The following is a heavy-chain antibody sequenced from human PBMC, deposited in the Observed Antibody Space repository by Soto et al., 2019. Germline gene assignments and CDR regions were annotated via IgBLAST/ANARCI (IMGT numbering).Heavy chain of an antibody. D-gene: IGHD3-10*01. CDR1: GGSISSSNW. Sequence: QVQLQESGPGLVKPSGTLSLTCAVSGGSISSSNWWSWVRQPPGKGLEWIREIYHSGNTNYNPSLKSRVTMAVDXXRNQFSLKLSSVTXXDTAVYYCARRWGEGRVDYWGQGTLVTVSS. J-gene: IGHJ4*02. CDR2: IYHSGNT. CDR3: ARRWGEGRVDY. V-gene: IGHV4-4*02.